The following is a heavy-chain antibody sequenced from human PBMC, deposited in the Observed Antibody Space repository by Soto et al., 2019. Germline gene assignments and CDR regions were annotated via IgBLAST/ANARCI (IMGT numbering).Heavy chain of an antibody. J-gene: IGHJ4*02. Sequence: SVKVSCKASGGAFYTYTFSWVRQAPGQGLEWMGSITPIYPTTNYAEKFQGRLTVTADGSTNTAYMELNSLTSEDTAVYYCARIPRYSFPTSDDLDSWGQGTLVTVSS. CDR1: GGAFYTYT. CDR3: ARIPRYSFPTSDDLDS. V-gene: IGHV1-69*13. D-gene: IGHD5-18*01. CDR2: ITPIYPTT.